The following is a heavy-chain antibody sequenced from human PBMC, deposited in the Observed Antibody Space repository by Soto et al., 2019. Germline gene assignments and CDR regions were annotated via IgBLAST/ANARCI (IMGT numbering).Heavy chain of an antibody. J-gene: IGHJ6*02. V-gene: IGHV4-34*01. CDR3: ARMRAVDTAKTPKLGYYYGMDV. Sequence: SETLSLTCAVCGGSFSGYYWSWIRQPPGKGLEWIGEINHSGSTNCNPSLKSRVTISVDTSKNQFSLKLSSVTAADTAVYYCARMRAVDTAKTPKLGYYYGMDVWGQGTTVTV. CDR2: INHSGST. CDR1: GGSFSGYY. D-gene: IGHD5-18*01.